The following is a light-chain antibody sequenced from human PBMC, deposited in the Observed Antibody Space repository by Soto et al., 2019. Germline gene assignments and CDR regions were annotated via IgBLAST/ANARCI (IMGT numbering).Light chain of an antibody. V-gene: IGLV2-11*01. CDR2: DVN. Sequence: HSALTQPRSVSGSPGQSVTISCTGTNNDVGFYNYVSWYQQQLCKAPKLLIYDVNTRPSGVPPRFSGSKSANTASLTISGLQAADEADYYCNSYAGGLVLFGGGTKLTVL. CDR1: NNDVGFYNY. CDR3: NSYAGGLVL. J-gene: IGLJ2*01.